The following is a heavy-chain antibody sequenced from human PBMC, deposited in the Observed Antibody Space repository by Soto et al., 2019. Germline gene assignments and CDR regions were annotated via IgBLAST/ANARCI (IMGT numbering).Heavy chain of an antibody. J-gene: IGHJ4*02. D-gene: IGHD2-8*01. CDR2: VDGSGGDT. V-gene: IGHV3-23*01. Sequence: GGSLRLSCAPSRFTSSRNAMGWLRQAPGTGPEWVAFVDGSGGDTSYADSVKGRFTISRDNSDNSLYLHMNSLRAEDTGRYFCAREIFAAAYAATSAFDLWGQGTLVTVSS. CDR1: RFTSSRNA. CDR3: AREIFAAAYAATSAFDL.